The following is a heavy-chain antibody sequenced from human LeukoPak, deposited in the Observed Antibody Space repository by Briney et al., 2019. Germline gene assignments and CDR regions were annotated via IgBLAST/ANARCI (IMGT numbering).Heavy chain of an antibody. D-gene: IGHD1-26*01. CDR1: GGSISSSSYY. J-gene: IGHJ4*02. CDR3: ARHRAGSYYYFDY. Sequence: SETLSLTCTVSGGSISSSSYYWGWIRQPPGKGLEWIGSIYYSGSTYYNPSLKSRVTISVDTSKSQFSLKLSSVTAADTAVYYCARHRAGSYYYFDYWGQGTLVTVSS. V-gene: IGHV4-39*01. CDR2: IYYSGST.